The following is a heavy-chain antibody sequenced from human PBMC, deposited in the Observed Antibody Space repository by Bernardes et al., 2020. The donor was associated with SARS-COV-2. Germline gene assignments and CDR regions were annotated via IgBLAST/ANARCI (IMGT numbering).Heavy chain of an antibody. V-gene: IGHV1-69*02. Sequence: CVQVSCKASGGTFSSYTISWVRQAPGQGLEWIGRIIPILGIANYAQKFQGRVTITADKSTSTAYMELSSLRSEDTAVYYCARRSDCSGGSCYSQASYYYYGMDVWGQGTTVTVSS. CDR1: GGTFSSYT. CDR2: IIPILGIA. CDR3: ARRSDCSGGSCYSQASYYYYGMDV. J-gene: IGHJ6*02. D-gene: IGHD2-15*01.